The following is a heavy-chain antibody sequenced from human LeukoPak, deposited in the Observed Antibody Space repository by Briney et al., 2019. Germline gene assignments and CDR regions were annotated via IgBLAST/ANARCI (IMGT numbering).Heavy chain of an antibody. D-gene: IGHD6-19*01. CDR3: ATYSSGRRGYYFDS. CDR1: GFTVSSNY. J-gene: IGHJ4*02. V-gene: IGHV3-66*01. Sequence: SGGSLRLSCAASGFTVSSNYMSWVRQAPGKGLEWVAISYSGNTTYCADSVRGRFTISRDKSKNRPHLQMNSLRAEDTAVYYCATYSSGRRGYYFDSWGQGTLVTVSS. CDR2: SYSGNTT.